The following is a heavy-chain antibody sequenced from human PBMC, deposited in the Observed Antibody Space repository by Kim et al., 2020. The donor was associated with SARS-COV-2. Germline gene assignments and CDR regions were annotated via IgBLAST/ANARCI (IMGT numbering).Heavy chain of an antibody. Sequence: ASVKVSCKVSGYTLTELSMHWVRRAPGKGLEWMGGFDPEDGETIYAQKFQGRVTMTEDTSTDTAYMELSSLRSEDTAVYYCATDSLSRDSSGYYLFDYWGQGTLVTVSS. D-gene: IGHD3-22*01. V-gene: IGHV1-24*01. J-gene: IGHJ4*02. CDR1: GYTLTELS. CDR3: ATDSLSRDSSGYYLFDY. CDR2: FDPEDGET.